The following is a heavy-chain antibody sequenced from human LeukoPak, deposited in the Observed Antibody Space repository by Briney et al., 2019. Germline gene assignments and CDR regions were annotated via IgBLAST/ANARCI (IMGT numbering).Heavy chain of an antibody. Sequence: GGSLRLSCAASGFTFSSYGMTWVRQAPGKGLEWVSSISSSADSTYYADSVKGRFTTSRDNSKNTLYLQMNSLRAEDTAVYYCAKGIGVPRGLYYFDFWGQGTLVTVPS. CDR1: GFTFSSYG. D-gene: IGHD6-19*01. CDR2: ISSSADST. J-gene: IGHJ4*02. V-gene: IGHV3-23*01. CDR3: AKGIGVPRGLYYFDF.